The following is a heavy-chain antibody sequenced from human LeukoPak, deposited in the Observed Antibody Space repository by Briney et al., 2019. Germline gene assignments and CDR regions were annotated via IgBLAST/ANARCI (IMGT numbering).Heavy chain of an antibody. Sequence: EASVKVSCKASGYTFTGYYMHWVRQAPGQGLEWMGWINPNSGGTNYAQKFQGRVTMTRDTSISTAYMELSRLRSDDTAVYYCARGGACSGGSCYHLYYYYYMDVWGKGTTVTVSS. CDR1: GYTFTGYY. J-gene: IGHJ6*03. V-gene: IGHV1-2*02. D-gene: IGHD2-15*01. CDR3: ARGGACSGGSCYHLYYYYYMDV. CDR2: INPNSGGT.